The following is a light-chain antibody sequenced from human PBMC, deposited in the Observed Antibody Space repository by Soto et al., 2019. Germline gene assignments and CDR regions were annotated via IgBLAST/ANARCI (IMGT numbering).Light chain of an antibody. V-gene: IGKV3D-15*01. CDR3: QQYNNWPPLT. CDR1: QNIDNN. CDR2: GAS. Sequence: EIVMTQSPATLSVSPGDRVTLSCRASQNIDNNLAWYKQRPGQPPRLLIYGASTRANGIPARFSGSGSGTEFTLTISSLQSEDFAVYCWQQYNNWPPLTFGGGTKVEIK. J-gene: IGKJ4*01.